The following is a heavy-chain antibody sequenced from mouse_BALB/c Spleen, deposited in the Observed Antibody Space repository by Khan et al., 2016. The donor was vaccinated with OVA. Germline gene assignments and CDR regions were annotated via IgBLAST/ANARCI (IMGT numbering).Heavy chain of an antibody. D-gene: IGHD1-1*02. CDR2: INPGSGGT. CDR3: ARGGYGSLAY. CDR1: GYAFNNYM. V-gene: IGHV1-54*01. Sequence: QVQLQQSGAELVRPGTSVKVSCKASGYAFNNYMLEWVKQRPGQGLEWIGVINPGSGGTNYNEKFKGKATLTADKSSNTAYMQLSCLTSDDSAVYFCARGGYGSLAYWGQGTLVTVSA. J-gene: IGHJ3*01.